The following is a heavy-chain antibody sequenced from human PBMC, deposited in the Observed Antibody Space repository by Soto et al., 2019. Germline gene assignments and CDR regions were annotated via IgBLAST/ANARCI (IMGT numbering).Heavy chain of an antibody. J-gene: IGHJ4*02. CDR3: ARDPTHKLESGSCYFDY. CDR1: GFTFSSYA. Sequence: GGSLRLSCAASGFTFSSYAMHWVRQAPGKGLEYVSAISSNGGSTYYANSVKGRFTISRDNSKNTLYLQMGSLRAEDMAVYYCARDPTHKLESGSCYFDYWGQGTLVTISS. V-gene: IGHV3-64*01. CDR2: ISSNGGST. D-gene: IGHD1-1*01.